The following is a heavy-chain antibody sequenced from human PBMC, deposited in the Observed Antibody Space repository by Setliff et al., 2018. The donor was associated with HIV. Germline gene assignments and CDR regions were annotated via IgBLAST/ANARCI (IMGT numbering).Heavy chain of an antibody. CDR1: GYTFSSHG. J-gene: IGHJ4*02. CDR2: ISDYTGNT. CDR3: GRDRGWDRRYFEY. V-gene: IGHV1-18*01. Sequence: ASVKVSCKASGYTFSSHGITWVRPVPGQGLEWMGWISDYTGNTNYAQKFQARVTMTRDKPTSTAYMELRSLRSDDTAMYYCGRDRGWDRRYFEYWGQGSLVTVSS. D-gene: IGHD1-26*01.